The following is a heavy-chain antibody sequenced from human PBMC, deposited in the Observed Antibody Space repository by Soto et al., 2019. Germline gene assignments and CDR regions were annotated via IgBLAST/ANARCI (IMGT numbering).Heavy chain of an antibody. J-gene: IGHJ4*02. CDR3: ARIKGCLDGYNLDYFDY. CDR1: GFSLSTSGMC. CDR2: IDCDDDN. Sequence: SVPTLVNPTQALTLTCTFSGFSLSTSGMCVSWIRKPPAMALEWLALIDCDDDNYYSTSLKTRLPISKDTSKNQVVLTMTNMDPVDTATYYCARIKGCLDGYNLDYFDYWCQGTLVTVSS. V-gene: IGHV2-70*01. D-gene: IGHD5-12*01.